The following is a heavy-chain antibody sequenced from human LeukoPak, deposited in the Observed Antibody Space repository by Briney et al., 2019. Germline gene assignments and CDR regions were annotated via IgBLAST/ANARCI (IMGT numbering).Heavy chain of an antibody. CDR3: ARDWSDDAFDI. Sequence: PGGSLRLSCAASGFTFRSYGMHWVRQAPGKGLEWVAVMWYDGRKKDYADSVKGRFTISRDNSKNTLYLQMNSLRAEDTAVYYCARDWSDDAFDIWGQGTMVTVSS. V-gene: IGHV3-33*01. CDR1: GFTFRSYG. CDR2: MWYDGRKK. J-gene: IGHJ3*02.